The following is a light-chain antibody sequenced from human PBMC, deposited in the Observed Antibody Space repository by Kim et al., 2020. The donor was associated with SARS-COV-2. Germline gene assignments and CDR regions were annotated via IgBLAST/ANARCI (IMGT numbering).Light chain of an antibody. CDR1: QSIGTY. CDR3: QVGYST. Sequence: DIQMIQSPSSLSASVGDRVTITCRASQSIGTYLNWYQQKPGKAPNLLIYAASSLHSGVPSRFSGGGSGTDFTLTITSLQPEDFATYYGQVGYSTFGQGTKLEI. V-gene: IGKV1-39*01. J-gene: IGKJ2*01. CDR2: AAS.